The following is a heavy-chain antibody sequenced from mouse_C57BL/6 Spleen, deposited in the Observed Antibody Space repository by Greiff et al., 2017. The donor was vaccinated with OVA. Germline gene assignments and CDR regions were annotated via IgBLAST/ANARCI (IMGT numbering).Heavy chain of an antibody. V-gene: IGHV3-6*01. Sequence: VQLKESGPGLVKPSQSLSLTCSVTGYSITSGYYWNWIRQFPGNKLEWMGYISYDGSNNYNPSLKNRISITRDTSKNQFFLKLNSVTTEDTATYYCARDGGYDYDWYFDVWGTGTTVTVSS. CDR2: ISYDGSN. CDR3: ARDGGYDYDWYFDV. J-gene: IGHJ1*03. D-gene: IGHD2-4*01. CDR1: GYSITSGYY.